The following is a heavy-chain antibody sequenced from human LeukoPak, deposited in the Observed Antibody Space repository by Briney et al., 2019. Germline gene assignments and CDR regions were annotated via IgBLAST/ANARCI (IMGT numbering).Heavy chain of an antibody. V-gene: IGHV3-30*02. Sequence: GGSLRLSFAASGFTFSSYGMHWVRQAPGKGLEWVAFIRYDGSNKYYADSVKGRFTISRDNSKNTLYLQMNSLRAEDTAVYYCVTRGWADYYYYMDVWGKGTTVTVSS. CDR2: IRYDGSNK. CDR3: VTRGWADYYYYMDV. CDR1: GFTFSSYG. D-gene: IGHD6-19*01. J-gene: IGHJ6*03.